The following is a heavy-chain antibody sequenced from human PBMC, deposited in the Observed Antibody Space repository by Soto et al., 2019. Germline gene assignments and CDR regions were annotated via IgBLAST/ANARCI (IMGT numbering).Heavy chain of an antibody. J-gene: IGHJ4*02. CDR3: ARVRGVIAAAGTEFAY. CDR1: GGTFSSYA. V-gene: IGHV1-69*01. D-gene: IGHD6-13*01. CDR2: IIPIFGTA. Sequence: QVQLVQSGAEVKKPGSSVKVSCKASGGTFSSYAISWVRQAPGQGLEWMGGIIPIFGTANYAQKFHGRVTMTADESSRTAYMELSSLRSEATAVYYCARVRGVIAAAGTEFAYWGQGALVTVSS.